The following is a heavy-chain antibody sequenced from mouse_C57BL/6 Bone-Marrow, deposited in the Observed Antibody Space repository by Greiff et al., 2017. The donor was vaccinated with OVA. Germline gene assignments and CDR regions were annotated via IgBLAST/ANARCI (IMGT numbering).Heavy chain of an antibody. D-gene: IGHD1-1*01. CDR1: GYSITSGYY. J-gene: IGHJ2*01. CDR2: ISYDGSN. V-gene: IGHV3-6*01. Sequence: VQLKESGPGLVKPSQSLSLTCSVTGYSITSGYYWNWIRQFPGNKLEWMGYISYDGSNNYNPSLKNRISITRDTSKNQFFLKLNSVTTEDTATYYCARGDYYGSSLYYFDYWGQGTTLTVSS. CDR3: ARGDYYGSSLYYFDY.